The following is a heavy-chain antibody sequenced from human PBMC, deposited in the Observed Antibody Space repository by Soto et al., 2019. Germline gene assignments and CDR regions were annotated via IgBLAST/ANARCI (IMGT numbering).Heavy chain of an antibody. CDR1: GYTFTSYG. V-gene: IGHV1-18*01. D-gene: IGHD2-15*01. CDR3: ARVWSGSGGRYIDAVFDP. Sequence: ASVKVSCKASGYTFTSYGISWVRQAPGQGLEWMGWISAYNGNTNYAQKLQGRVTMTTDTSTSTAYMELRSPRSDDTAVYYCARVWSGSGGRYIDAVFDPWCQGTLVYVSS. CDR2: ISAYNGNT. J-gene: IGHJ5*02.